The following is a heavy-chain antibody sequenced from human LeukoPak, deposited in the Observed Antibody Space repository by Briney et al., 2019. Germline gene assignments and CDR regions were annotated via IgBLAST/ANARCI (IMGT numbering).Heavy chain of an antibody. CDR1: GYTFTSHA. Sequence: AAVKVSCKASGYTFTSHAMKWVRQAPGQGLEWMGWINTNTGNPTYAQGFTGRFVFSLDTSVSTAYLQISSLKAEDTAVYYCARDSTMIVVVTDYYYYGMDVWGQGTTVTVSS. V-gene: IGHV7-4-1*02. CDR2: INTNTGNP. CDR3: ARDSTMIVVVTDYYYYGMDV. D-gene: IGHD3-22*01. J-gene: IGHJ6*02.